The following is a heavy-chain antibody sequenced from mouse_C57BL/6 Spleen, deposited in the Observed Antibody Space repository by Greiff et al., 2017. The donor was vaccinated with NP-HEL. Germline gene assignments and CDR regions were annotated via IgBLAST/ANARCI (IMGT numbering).Heavy chain of an antibody. J-gene: IGHJ4*01. D-gene: IGHD1-1*01. CDR2: INPYNGGT. Sequence: EVQRVESGPVLVKPGASVKMSCKASGYTFTDYYMNWVKQSHGKSLEWIGVINPYNGGTSYNQKFKGKATLTVDKSSSTAYMELNSLTSEDSAVYYCARNYPYYAMDYWGQGTSVTVSS. CDR3: ARNYPYYAMDY. CDR1: GYTFTDYY. V-gene: IGHV1-19*01.